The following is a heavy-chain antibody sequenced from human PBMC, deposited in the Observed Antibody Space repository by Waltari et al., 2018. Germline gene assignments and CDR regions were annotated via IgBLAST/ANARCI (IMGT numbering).Heavy chain of an antibody. CDR3: ATDPVSGRHRDY. CDR1: GYILGDLS. Sequence: QLQLVQSGAEVKKAGASVKVSSEVVGYILGDLSINWVRQAPGKGLEWMGGFDSENGEPVYAQKFQGRVTMTEDTSKDIAYMELSRLRSEDTAVYFCATDPVSGRHRDYWGQGTLVTVSS. D-gene: IGHD6-19*01. J-gene: IGHJ4*02. CDR2: FDSENGEP. V-gene: IGHV1-24*01.